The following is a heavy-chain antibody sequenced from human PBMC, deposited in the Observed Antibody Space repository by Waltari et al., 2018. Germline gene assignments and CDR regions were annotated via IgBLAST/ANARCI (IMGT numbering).Heavy chain of an antibody. CDR1: GGSISSHY. D-gene: IGHD3-10*01. Sequence: QVQLQESGPGLVKPSETLSLTCTVSGGSISSHYWRWIRQPPGKGLEWIGYIYYSGSTNYNPSLKSRVTISVDTSKNQFSLKLSSVTAADTAVYYCARGPTGSGFDYWGQGTLVTVSS. CDR2: IYYSGST. V-gene: IGHV4-59*11. J-gene: IGHJ4*02. CDR3: ARGPTGSGFDY.